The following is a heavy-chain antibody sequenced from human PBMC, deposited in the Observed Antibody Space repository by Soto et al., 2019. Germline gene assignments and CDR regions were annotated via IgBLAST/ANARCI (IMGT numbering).Heavy chain of an antibody. D-gene: IGHD2-2*01. CDR2: ISYDGTNK. Sequence: QVQLVESGGGVVQPGRSLRLSCAASGFSFSISPMHWVRQAPGKGPEWVALISYDGTNKFYADSVKGRFTISSDNSKSPLYLQVDSLSPEDAALYYCARVPKTSCGQHCAFNYCGSWGPGTLVTVSS. J-gene: IGHJ4*02. CDR3: ARVPKTSCGQHCAFNYCGS. V-gene: IGHV3-30-3*01. CDR1: GFSFSISP.